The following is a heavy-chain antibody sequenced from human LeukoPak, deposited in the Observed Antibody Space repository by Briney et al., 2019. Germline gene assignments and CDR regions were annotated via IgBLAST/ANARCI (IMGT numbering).Heavy chain of an antibody. V-gene: IGHV1-18*01. D-gene: IGHD2-2*01. CDR1: GYTFTSYG. J-gene: IGHJ5*02. Sequence: ASVKVSCKASGYTFTSYGISWVRQAPGQGLEWMGWISAYNGNTNYAQKLQGRVTMTTDTSTSTAYMELRGLRSDDTAVYYCARDISRGTSSNWFDPWGQGTLVTVSS. CDR2: ISAYNGNT. CDR3: ARDISRGTSSNWFDP.